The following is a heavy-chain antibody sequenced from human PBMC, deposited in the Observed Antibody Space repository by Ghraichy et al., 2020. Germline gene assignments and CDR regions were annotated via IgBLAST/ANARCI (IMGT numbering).Heavy chain of an antibody. CDR2: INHSGST. CDR3: ARGRGRFDY. J-gene: IGHJ4*02. Sequence: SETLSLTCAVYGGSFSGYYWSWIRQPPGKGLEWIGEINHSGSTNYNPSLKSRVIISVDTSKNQFSLKLSSVTAADTAVYYCARGRGRFDYWGQGTLVTVSS. V-gene: IGHV4-34*01. D-gene: IGHD1-26*01. CDR1: GGSFSGYY.